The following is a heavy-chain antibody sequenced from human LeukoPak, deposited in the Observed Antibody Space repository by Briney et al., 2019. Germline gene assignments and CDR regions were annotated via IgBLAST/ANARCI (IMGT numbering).Heavy chain of an antibody. Sequence: ASVKVSCKASGYTFTSYYMHWVRPAPGQGLEWMGIINPSGGSTSYAQKFQGRDTMTRDMSTSTVYMELSSLRSEDTAVYYCAREGTHGDYQNLFDDWGQGTLVTVSS. CDR2: INPSGGST. CDR3: AREGTHGDYQNLFDD. CDR1: GYTFTSYY. J-gene: IGHJ4*02. D-gene: IGHD4-17*01. V-gene: IGHV1-46*01.